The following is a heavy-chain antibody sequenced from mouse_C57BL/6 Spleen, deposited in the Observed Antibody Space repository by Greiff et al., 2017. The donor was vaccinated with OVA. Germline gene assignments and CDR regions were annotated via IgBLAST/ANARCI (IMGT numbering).Heavy chain of an antibody. V-gene: IGHV10-1*01. CDR1: GFSFNTYA. D-gene: IGHD4-1*02. CDR2: IRSKSNNYAT. J-gene: IGHJ3*01. CDR3: VRLPTVEFAY. Sequence: EVHLVASGGGLVQPKGSLKLSCAASGFSFNTYAMNWVRQAPGKGLEWVARIRSKSNNYATYYADSVNDRFTISRDDSESMLYLQMNNLKTEDTAMYYCVRLPTVEFAYWGQGTLVTVSA.